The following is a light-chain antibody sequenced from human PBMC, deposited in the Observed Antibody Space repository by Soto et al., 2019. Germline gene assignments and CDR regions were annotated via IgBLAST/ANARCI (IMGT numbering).Light chain of an antibody. J-gene: IGKJ1*01. Sequence: IVLTQSPGTLSLSPGERATLSCRASQTVSSSLAWYQQKTGQAPRLLISGASTRATGIPDRLSGSGSETDFTLTISRLEPEDFAVYYCQQYGSSPRTFGQGNQLDIK. CDR1: QTVSSS. V-gene: IGKV3-20*01. CDR2: GAS. CDR3: QQYGSSPRT.